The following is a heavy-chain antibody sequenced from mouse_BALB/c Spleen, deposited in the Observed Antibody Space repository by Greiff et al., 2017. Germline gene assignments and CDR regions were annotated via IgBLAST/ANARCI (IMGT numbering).Heavy chain of an antibody. CDR1: GFTFSSYT. D-gene: IGHD2-1*01. J-gene: IGHJ4*01. Sequence: DVMLVESGGGLVKPGGSLKLSCAASGFTFSSYTMSWVRQTPEKRLEWVATISSGGSYTYYPDSVKGRFTISRDNAKNTLYLQMSSLKSEDTAMYYCTREGYGNYEGGAMDYWGQGTSVTVSS. CDR3: TREGYGNYEGGAMDY. V-gene: IGHV5-6-4*01. CDR2: ISSGGSYT.